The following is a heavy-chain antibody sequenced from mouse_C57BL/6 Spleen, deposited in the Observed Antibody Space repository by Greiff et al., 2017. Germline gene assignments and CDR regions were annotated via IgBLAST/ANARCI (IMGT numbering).Heavy chain of an antibody. CDR1: GYAFSSYW. CDR2: IYPGDGDT. D-gene: IGHD2-3*01. CDR3: AGWGGYYEGSAMDY. J-gene: IGHJ4*01. V-gene: IGHV1-80*01. Sequence: VQLQQSGPVLVKPGASVKISCKASGYAFSSYWMNWVKQRPGKGLEWIGQIYPGDGDTNYNGKFKGKATLTADTSSSTAYMQLSSLTSEDSAVXFGAGWGGYYEGSAMDYWGQGTSVTVSS.